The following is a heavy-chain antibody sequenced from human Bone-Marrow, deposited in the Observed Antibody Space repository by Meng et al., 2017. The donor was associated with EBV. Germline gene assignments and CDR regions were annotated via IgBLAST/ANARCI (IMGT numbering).Heavy chain of an antibody. D-gene: IGHD3-10*01. CDR3: ASESGRGFTPDF. CDR2: LIPMSGAP. V-gene: IGHV1-69*01. CDR1: GGPFRSDA. Sequence: VHMEHAGAEVKMPGPSVKISCKTSGGPFRSDAVSWVRQGPGQGLEWLGGLIPMSGAPHYAQKFQNRVTITADEYTRTHYMELSSLRSDDTAVYYCASESGRGFTPDFWGQGTLVTVSS. J-gene: IGHJ4*02.